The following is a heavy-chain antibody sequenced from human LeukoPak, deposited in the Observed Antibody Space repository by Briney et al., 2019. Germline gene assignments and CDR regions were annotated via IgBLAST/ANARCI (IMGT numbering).Heavy chain of an antibody. D-gene: IGHD3-3*01. CDR1: GFTFSSYA. J-gene: IGHJ4*02. CDR2: ISYDGSNK. CDR3: ARVRFLEWLLSLDY. V-gene: IGHV3-30-3*01. Sequence: GRSLRLSCAASGFTFSSYAMHWVRQAPGKGLEWVAVISYDGSNKYYADSVKGRFTISRDNSKNTLYLQMNSLRAEDTAVYYCARVRFLEWLLSLDYWGQGTLVTVSS.